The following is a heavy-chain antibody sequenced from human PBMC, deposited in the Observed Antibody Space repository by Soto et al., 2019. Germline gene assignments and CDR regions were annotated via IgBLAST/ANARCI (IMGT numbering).Heavy chain of an antibody. CDR1: GGSISSGGYS. D-gene: IGHD2-21*02. Sequence: QLQLQESGSGLVKPSQTLSLTCAVSGGSISSGGYSWSWIRQPPGKGLEWIGYIYHSGSTYYNQTLKSRVTRSGDRSKNQFSLKLSSVTAADTAVYYCARWSPVATDYWGQGTLVTVSS. CDR2: IYHSGST. V-gene: IGHV4-30-2*01. CDR3: ARWSPVATDY. J-gene: IGHJ4*02.